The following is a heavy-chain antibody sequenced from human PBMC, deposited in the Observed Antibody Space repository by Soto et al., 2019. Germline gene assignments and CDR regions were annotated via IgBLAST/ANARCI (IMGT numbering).Heavy chain of an antibody. CDR3: AREGGIVGATAADY. Sequence: QVQLQESGPGLVKPSQTLSLTCTVSGGSISSGGYYWSWIRQHPGKGLEWIGYIYYSGSTYYNPHLQSRVTISVDTSKNQFSLKLSSVTAADTAVYYCAREGGIVGATAADYWGQGTLVTVSS. V-gene: IGHV4-31*03. J-gene: IGHJ4*02. CDR1: GGSISSGGYY. D-gene: IGHD1-26*01. CDR2: IYYSGST.